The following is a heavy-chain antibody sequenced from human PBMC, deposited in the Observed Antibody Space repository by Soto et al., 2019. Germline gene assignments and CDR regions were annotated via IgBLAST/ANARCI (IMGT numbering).Heavy chain of an antibody. J-gene: IGHJ4*02. CDR1: GGSVNSGSYY. Sequence: SENLSLTCNVSGGSVNSGSYYWSWIRQPPGKGLEWIGNIHYNGNTKYNPSLKSRVTMSVDTSKNQFSLKLISVTAADTAKYFCAREGNLGRWLQPLDFWGQGTLVTVSS. D-gene: IGHD5-18*01. CDR3: AREGNLGRWLQPLDF. CDR2: IHYNGNT. V-gene: IGHV4-61*01.